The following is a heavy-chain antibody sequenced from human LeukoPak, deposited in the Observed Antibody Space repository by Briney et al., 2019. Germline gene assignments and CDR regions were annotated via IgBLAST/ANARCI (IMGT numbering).Heavy chain of an antibody. D-gene: IGHD3-10*01. CDR1: GGSFSDSY. V-gene: IGHV4-34*01. CDR3: ARHYGPEERAFDI. Sequence: SETLSLTCAVYGGSFSDSYWSWLRQPPGRGREWIGEINHSGSTNYNPSLKSRVTISEDTSKNQFSLKVNSVTAADTAVYYCARHYGPEERAFDIWGQGTTVTVSS. J-gene: IGHJ3*02. CDR2: INHSGST.